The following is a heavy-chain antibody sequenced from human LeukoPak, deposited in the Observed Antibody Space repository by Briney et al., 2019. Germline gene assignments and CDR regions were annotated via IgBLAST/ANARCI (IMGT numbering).Heavy chain of an antibody. Sequence: SVKVSCKASGGTLSSYAISWVRQAPGQGLEWMGGIIPIFGTANYAQKFQGRVTITADESTSTAYMELSSLRSEDTAVYYCAREASEPAPEYYFDYWGQGTLVTVSS. CDR3: AREASEPAPEYYFDY. D-gene: IGHD1-26*01. V-gene: IGHV1-69*13. CDR2: IIPIFGTA. J-gene: IGHJ4*02. CDR1: GGTLSSYA.